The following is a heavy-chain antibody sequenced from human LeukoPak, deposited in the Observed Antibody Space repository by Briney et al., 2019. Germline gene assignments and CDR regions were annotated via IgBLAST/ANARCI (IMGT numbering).Heavy chain of an antibody. CDR2: ISASGGTP. D-gene: IGHD2-2*01. CDR1: GFTFSSYA. V-gene: IGHV3-23*01. J-gene: IGHJ5*02. CDR3: AKDPREYCSSTSCPNWFDP. Sequence: PGGSLRLSCAASGFTFSSYAMSWVRQAPGKGLEWVSSISASGGTPYYADSVKGRFTISRDNSKNTLYLQMLSLRAEDSAIYYCAKDPREYCSSTSCPNWFDPWGQGTLVTVSS.